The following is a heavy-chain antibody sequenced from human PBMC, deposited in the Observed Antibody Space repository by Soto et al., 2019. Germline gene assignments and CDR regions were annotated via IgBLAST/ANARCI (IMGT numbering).Heavy chain of an antibody. CDR3: ATLYQLCDY. V-gene: IGHV3-23*01. D-gene: IGHD2-2*01. Sequence: PGRSLRLSCAASGFTFSTYAIYWVRQAPGKGLEWVSAISGSGGSTYYADSVKGRSTISRDNSRNTLYLQLNSLRAEDTAVYYCATLYQLCDYWGQGTLVTVSS. J-gene: IGHJ4*02. CDR2: ISGSGGST. CDR1: GFTFSTYA.